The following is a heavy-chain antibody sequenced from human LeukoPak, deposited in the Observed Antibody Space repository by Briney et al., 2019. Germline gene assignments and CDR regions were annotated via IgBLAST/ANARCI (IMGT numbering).Heavy chain of an antibody. CDR2: ISWNSGSI. Sequence: GGSLRLSCAASGFTFDDYAMHWVRQAPGKGLEWVSGISWNSGSIGYADSVKGRFTISRDNAKNSLYLQMNSLRAEDTALYYCANSVSSSCEATDAFDIWGQGTMVTVSS. CDR1: GFTFDDYA. V-gene: IGHV3-9*01. J-gene: IGHJ3*02. D-gene: IGHD6-13*01. CDR3: ANSVSSSCEATDAFDI.